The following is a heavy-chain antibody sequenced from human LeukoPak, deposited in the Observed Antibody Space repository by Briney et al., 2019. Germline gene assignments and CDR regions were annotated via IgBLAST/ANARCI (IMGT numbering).Heavy chain of an antibody. CDR3: AKDLRWFGELSSFGMDV. CDR1: GFTFDDYA. CDR2: ISWNSGSI. Sequence: GGSLRLSCAASGFTFDDYAMHWVRQAPGKGLEWVSGISWNSGSIGYADSVKGRLTISRDNAKNSLYLQMNSLRAEDTALYYCAKDLRWFGELSSFGMDVWGQGTTVTVSS. J-gene: IGHJ6*02. V-gene: IGHV3-9*01. D-gene: IGHD3-10*01.